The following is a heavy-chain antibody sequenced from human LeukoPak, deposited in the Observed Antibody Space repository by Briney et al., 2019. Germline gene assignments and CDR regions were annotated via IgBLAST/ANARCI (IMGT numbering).Heavy chain of an antibody. CDR2: IDPSDSYT. D-gene: IGHD3-22*01. V-gene: IGHV5-10-1*01. J-gene: IGHJ4*02. CDR3: ARRAYYYDISGHFDY. CDR1: GYRFTNSW. Sequence: GESLKISCKGSGYRFTNSWISWVRQMPGKGLEWMGRIDPSDSYTNYSPSFQGHVTISADKSINTAYLQWSSLKASDTAMYYCARRAYYYDISGHFDYWGQGTLVTVSS.